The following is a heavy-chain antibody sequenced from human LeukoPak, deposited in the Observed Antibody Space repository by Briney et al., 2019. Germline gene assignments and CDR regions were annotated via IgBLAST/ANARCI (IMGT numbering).Heavy chain of an antibody. CDR2: INPSGGST. D-gene: IGHD1-26*01. V-gene: IGHV1-46*01. CDR3: ARVLKEGGLLSCYFDY. J-gene: IGHJ4*02. CDR1: GYTFTSYY. Sequence: ASVKVSCKASGYTFTSYYMHWVRQAPGQGLEWMGIINPSGGSTSYAQKFQGRVTMTRDTSTSTVYMELSSLRSEDTAVYYCARVLKEGGLLSCYFDYWGQGTLVTVSS.